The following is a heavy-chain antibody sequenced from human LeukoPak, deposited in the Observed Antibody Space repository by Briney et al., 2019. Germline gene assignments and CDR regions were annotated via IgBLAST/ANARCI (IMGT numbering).Heavy chain of an antibody. V-gene: IGHV4-4*07. D-gene: IGHD2/OR15-2a*01. J-gene: IGHJ6*02. Sequence: SETLSLTCTVSGGSISSYYWSWIQQPAGKGLEWIGRISTSGSTNYNPSLKSRVTMSLDTSKNQFSLKLSSVTAADTAVYYCARDRGSSGMDVWGQGTTVTVSS. CDR2: ISTSGST. CDR3: ARDRGSSGMDV. CDR1: GGSISSYY.